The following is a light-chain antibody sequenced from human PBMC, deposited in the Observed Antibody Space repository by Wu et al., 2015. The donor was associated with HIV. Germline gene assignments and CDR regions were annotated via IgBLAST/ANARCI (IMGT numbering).Light chain of an antibody. V-gene: IGKV1-9*01. CDR2: AAS. CDR1: QGISSY. Sequence: DIQMTQSPSFLSVSVGDRVTITCRASQGISSYLAWYQQKPGKAPKLLIYAASTLQSGVPSRFSGSGSGTEFTLTISSLQPEDFATYYCQQLNSYSFGGGTKVEI. CDR3: QQLNSYS. J-gene: IGKJ4*01.